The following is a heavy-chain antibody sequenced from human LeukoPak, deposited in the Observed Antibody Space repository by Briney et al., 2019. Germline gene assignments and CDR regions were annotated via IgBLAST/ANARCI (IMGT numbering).Heavy chain of an antibody. D-gene: IGHD2-15*01. CDR1: GFTVSSNY. J-gene: IGHJ4*02. Sequence: QPGGSLGLSCAASGFTVSSNYMSWVRQAPGKGLEWVSVIYSGGSTYYADSVKGRFTISRDNSKNTLCLQMNSLRAEDTAVYYCARDYCSGGTCYSGYGYWGQGTLVTVSS. V-gene: IGHV3-53*01. CDR2: IYSGGST. CDR3: ARDYCSGGTCYSGYGY.